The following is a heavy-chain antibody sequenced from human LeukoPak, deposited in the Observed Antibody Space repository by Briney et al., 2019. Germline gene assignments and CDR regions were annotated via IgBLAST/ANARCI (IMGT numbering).Heavy chain of an antibody. V-gene: IGHV1-3*01. CDR2: INAGNGNT. CDR3: ARDLNSGWPTPFDY. D-gene: IGHD6-19*01. Sequence: EASVKVSCKASGYTFTSYAMHWVLQAPGQRLEWMGWINAGNGNTKYSQKFQGRVTITRDTSASTAYMELSSLRSGDTAVYYCARDLNSGWPTPFDYWGQGTLVTVSS. J-gene: IGHJ4*02. CDR1: GYTFTSYA.